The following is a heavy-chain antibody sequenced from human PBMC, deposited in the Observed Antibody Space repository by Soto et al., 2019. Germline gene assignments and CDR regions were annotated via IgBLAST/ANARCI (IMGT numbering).Heavy chain of an antibody. CDR1: GFTFSNYA. CDR3: AKDVSEYYYYGMNV. V-gene: IGHV3-23*01. Sequence: GESLKISCAASGFTFSNYAMNWVRQAPGKGLEWVSLISASGDSTYYADSVKGRFTTSRDNSKNTLYLQMKSLRADDTAVFYCAKDVSEYYYYGMNVWGPGTTVTVSS. D-gene: IGHD6-6*01. CDR2: ISASGDST. J-gene: IGHJ6*02.